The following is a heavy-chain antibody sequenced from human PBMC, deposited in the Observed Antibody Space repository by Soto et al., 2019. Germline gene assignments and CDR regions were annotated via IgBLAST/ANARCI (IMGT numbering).Heavy chain of an antibody. D-gene: IGHD6-13*01. CDR3: TGTRIAAADDAFDI. CDR1: GFTFSGSA. V-gene: IGHV3-73*01. J-gene: IGHJ3*02. CDR2: IRSKANSYAT. Sequence: EVQLVESGGGLVQPGGSLKLSCAASGFTFSGSAMHWVRQASGKGLEWVGRIRSKANSYATAYAASVKGRFTISRDDSKNTAYLQMNSLKTEDTAVYYCTGTRIAAADDAFDIWGQGTMVTVSS.